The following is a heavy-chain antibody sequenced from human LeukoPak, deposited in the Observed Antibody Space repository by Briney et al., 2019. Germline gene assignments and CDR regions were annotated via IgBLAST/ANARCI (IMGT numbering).Heavy chain of an antibody. V-gene: IGHV3-21*01. CDR3: ARGYDFGSGSFFDY. D-gene: IGHD3-10*01. J-gene: IGHJ4*02. CDR1: GFTFSSYA. CDR2: ISTSSSYI. Sequence: PGGSLRLSCAASGFTFSSYAMNWVRQAPGKGLEWVSSISTSSSYIYYADSVKGRSTIARDNAKNSLYLQMDSLRAEDTAVYYCARGYDFGSGSFFDYWGQGTLVTVPS.